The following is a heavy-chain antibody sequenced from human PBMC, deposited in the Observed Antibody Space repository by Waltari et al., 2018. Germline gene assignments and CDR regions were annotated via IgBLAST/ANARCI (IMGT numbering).Heavy chain of an antibody. D-gene: IGHD2-15*01. V-gene: IGHV4-4*07. CDR1: GGSISSYY. J-gene: IGHJ5*02. Sequence: QVQLQESGPGLVKPSETLSLTCTVSGGSISSYYWSWIRQPAGKGLEWIGRIYTSGRTNYNPSLKSRVTMSVDTSKNQFSLKLSSVTAADTAVYYCARVNCSGGSCDNWFDPWGQGTLVTVSS. CDR3: ARVNCSGGSCDNWFDP. CDR2: IYTSGRT.